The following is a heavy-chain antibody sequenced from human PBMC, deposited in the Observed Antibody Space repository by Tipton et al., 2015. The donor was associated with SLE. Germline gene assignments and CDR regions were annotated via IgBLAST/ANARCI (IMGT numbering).Heavy chain of an antibody. J-gene: IGHJ4*02. CDR3: ARDRDDSSGLYYFDY. CDR1: GGSISRYY. V-gene: IGHV4-59*12. Sequence: TLSLTCTVSGGSISRYYWSWIRQPPGKGLEWIGYIYYSGSTNYNPSLKSRVTISVDTSKNQFSLKLSSVTAADTAVYYCARDRDDSSGLYYFDYWGQGTLVTVSS. CDR2: IYYSGST. D-gene: IGHD3-22*01.